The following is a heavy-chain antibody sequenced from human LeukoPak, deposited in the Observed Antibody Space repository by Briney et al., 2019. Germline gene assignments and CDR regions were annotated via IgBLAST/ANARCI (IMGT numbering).Heavy chain of an antibody. Sequence: GGSLRLSCAASGFTFSIYAMSWVRLAPGKGLECVSTINDGGGNTYYADSVRGRFTISRDNSEGTLFLQMNSLRPEDTAMYYCGGYISGFYDYWGQGTLVTVSS. CDR3: GGYISGFYDY. D-gene: IGHD6-19*01. V-gene: IGHV3-23*01. CDR1: GFTFSIYA. J-gene: IGHJ4*02. CDR2: INDGGGNT.